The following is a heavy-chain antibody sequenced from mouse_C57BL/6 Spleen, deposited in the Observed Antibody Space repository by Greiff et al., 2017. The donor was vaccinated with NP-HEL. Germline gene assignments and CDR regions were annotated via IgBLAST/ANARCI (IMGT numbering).Heavy chain of an antibody. CDR2: IRLKSDNYAT. CDR1: GFTFSNYW. V-gene: IGHV6-3*01. Sequence: DVQLVESGGGLVQPGGSMKLSCVASGFTFSNYWMNWVRQSPEKGLEWVAQIRLKSDNYATHYAESVKGRFTISRDDSKSSVYLQMNNLRAEDTGIYYCTGDTTVVGWYFDVWGTGTTVTVSS. J-gene: IGHJ1*03. CDR3: TGDTTVVGWYFDV. D-gene: IGHD1-1*01.